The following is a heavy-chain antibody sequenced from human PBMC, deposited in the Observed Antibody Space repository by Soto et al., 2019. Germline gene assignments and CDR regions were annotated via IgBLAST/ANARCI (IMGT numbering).Heavy chain of an antibody. Sequence: QVQLVESGGGVVQPGRSLRLSCAASGFTFSSYGMHWVRQAPGKGLEWVAVIWYDGSNKYYADSVKRRFTISRDNSKNTLYLQMNSLRAEDTAVYYCARDGDSSGWYIGYWGQGTLVTVSS. CDR2: IWYDGSNK. J-gene: IGHJ4*02. CDR1: GFTFSSYG. V-gene: IGHV3-33*01. CDR3: ARDGDSSGWYIGY. D-gene: IGHD6-19*01.